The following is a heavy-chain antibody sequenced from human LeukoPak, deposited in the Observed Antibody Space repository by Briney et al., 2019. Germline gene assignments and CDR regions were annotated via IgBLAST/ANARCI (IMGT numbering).Heavy chain of an antibody. V-gene: IGHV1-2*02. Sequence: ASVTVSCKASGYTFTGYYMHWVRQAPGQGLEWMGWINPNSGGTNYAQKFQGRVTMTRDTSISTAYMELSRLRSDDTAVYYCARDTPGTVTTTIEIDYWGQGTLVTVSS. CDR2: INPNSGGT. D-gene: IGHD4-11*01. J-gene: IGHJ4*02. CDR1: GYTFTGYY. CDR3: ARDTPGTVTTTIEIDY.